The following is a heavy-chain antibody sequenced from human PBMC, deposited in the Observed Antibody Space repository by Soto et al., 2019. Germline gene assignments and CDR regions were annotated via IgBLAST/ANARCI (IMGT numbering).Heavy chain of an antibody. J-gene: IGHJ4*02. V-gene: IGHV1-69*13. CDR2: IIPIFGTA. Sequence: AVKVSCKASGGTFSSYAISWVRQAPGQGLEWMGGIIPIFGTANYAQKFQGRVTITADESTSTAYMELSSLRSEDTAVYYCARFDSGDYGFDYWGQGTLVTVSS. CDR1: GGTFSSYA. CDR3: ARFDSGDYGFDY. D-gene: IGHD4-17*01.